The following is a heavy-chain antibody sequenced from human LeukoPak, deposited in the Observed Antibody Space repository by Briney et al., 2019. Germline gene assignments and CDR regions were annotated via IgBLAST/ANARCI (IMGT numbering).Heavy chain of an antibody. J-gene: IGHJ4*02. CDR1: GFSFSSNE. CDR2: ITTSEIT. CDR3: GRYLNY. Sequence: PGGSLRLSCAASGFSFSSNEMNWVRQAPGKGPEWVSHITTSEITYYADSVKGRFTISRDNAKNSLYLQMTSLRVVDTAVYYCGRYLNYWGQGALVTVSS. V-gene: IGHV3-48*03. D-gene: IGHD3-10*01.